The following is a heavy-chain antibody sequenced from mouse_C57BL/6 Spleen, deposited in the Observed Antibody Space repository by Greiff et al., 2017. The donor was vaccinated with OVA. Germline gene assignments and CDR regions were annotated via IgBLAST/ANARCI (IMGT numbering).Heavy chain of an antibody. CDR1: GFTFSDYG. CDR2: ISSGSSTI. Sequence: EVKLMESGGGLVKPGGSLKLSCAASGFTFSDYGMHWVRQAPEKGLEWVAYISSGSSTIYYADTVKGRFTISRDNAKNTLYLQMTSLRSEDTAMYYCARSEYYESYYAMDYWGQGTSVTVSS. J-gene: IGHJ4*01. CDR3: ARSEYYESYYAMDY. D-gene: IGHD2-4*01. V-gene: IGHV5-17*01.